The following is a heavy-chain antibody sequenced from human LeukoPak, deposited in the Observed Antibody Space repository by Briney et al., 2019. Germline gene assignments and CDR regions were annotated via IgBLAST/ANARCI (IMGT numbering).Heavy chain of an antibody. V-gene: IGHV4-34*01. CDR3: ARHTYYYDSSGYYHAPFQH. CDR1: GGSFSGYY. J-gene: IGHJ1*01. Sequence: SETLSLTCAVYGGSFSGYYWSWIRQPPGKGLEWIGEINHSGSTNYNPSLKSRVTISVDTSKNQFSLKLSSVTAADTAVYYCARHTYYYDSSGYYHAPFQHRGQGTLVTVSS. D-gene: IGHD3-22*01. CDR2: INHSGST.